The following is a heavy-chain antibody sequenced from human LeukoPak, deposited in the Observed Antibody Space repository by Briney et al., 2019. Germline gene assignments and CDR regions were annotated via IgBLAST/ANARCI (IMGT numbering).Heavy chain of an antibody. Sequence: SETLSLTCTVSGGSISSSTYYWGWIRQPPGKGLEWIGSIYYSGNTNYNPSLKSRVTISVDTSKNQFSLKLSSVTAADTAVYYCARVPTVTFFDYWGQGTLVTVSS. CDR3: ARVPTVTFFDY. CDR1: GGSISSSTYY. D-gene: IGHD4-17*01. V-gene: IGHV4-39*01. CDR2: IYYSGNT. J-gene: IGHJ4*02.